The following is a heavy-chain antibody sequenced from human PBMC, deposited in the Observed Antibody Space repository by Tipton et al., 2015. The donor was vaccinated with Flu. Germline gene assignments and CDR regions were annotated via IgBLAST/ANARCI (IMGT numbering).Heavy chain of an antibody. V-gene: IGHV3-11*01. CDR1: GFTFSDYY. Sequence: GSLRLSCAASGFTFSDYYMSWIRQAPGKGLEWVSYISSSGSTIYYADSVKGRFTISRDNAKNSLYLQMNSLRAEDTAVYYCAREYSGYDYGDDAFDIWGQGTMVTVSS. CDR2: ISSSGSTI. CDR3: AREYSGYDYGDDAFDI. D-gene: IGHD5-12*01. J-gene: IGHJ3*02.